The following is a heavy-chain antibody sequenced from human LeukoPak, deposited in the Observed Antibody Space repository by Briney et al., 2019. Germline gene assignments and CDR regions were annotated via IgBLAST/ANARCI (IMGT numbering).Heavy chain of an antibody. CDR2: INHSGST. J-gene: IGHJ3*02. CDR3: ARDRTGSYKAFDI. CDR1: GGSFSGYY. D-gene: IGHD1-26*01. V-gene: IGHV4-34*01. Sequence: PSETLSLTCAVYGGSFSGYYWSWIRQPPGKGLEWIGEINHSGSTNYNPSLKSRVTISVDTSKNQFSLKLSSVTAADTAVYYCARDRTGSYKAFDIWGQGTMVTVSS.